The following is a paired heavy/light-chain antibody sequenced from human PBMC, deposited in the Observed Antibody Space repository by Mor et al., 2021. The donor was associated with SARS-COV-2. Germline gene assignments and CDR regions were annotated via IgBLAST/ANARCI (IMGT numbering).Heavy chain of an antibody. Sequence: EVQLVESGGGLVQPGGSLRLSCSASGFTFSNYAMHWVRQAPGKGLEYVSAISINGVTTYYVDSVKGRFTISRDNSKDTLYLQMSSLRAEDTAVYYCVKEGPTPIYSGYDRFDYWGQGTLVTVSS. D-gene: IGHD5-12*01. V-gene: IGHV3-64D*06. J-gene: IGHJ4*02. CDR3: VKEGPTPIYSGYDRFDY. CDR2: ISINGVTT. CDR1: GFTFSNYA.
Light chain of an antibody. Sequence: DIQMTQSPSSLSASVGDRVTITCQASQDITRYLNWYQQKPGKAPKLLIYDASNLETGVPSRFSGSGSGTHFSFTISSLQPEDIATYYCQQYDNVPPWTFGQGTKLEIK. CDR3: QQYDNVPPWT. V-gene: IGKV1-33*01. J-gene: IGKJ2*01. CDR1: QDITRY. CDR2: DAS.